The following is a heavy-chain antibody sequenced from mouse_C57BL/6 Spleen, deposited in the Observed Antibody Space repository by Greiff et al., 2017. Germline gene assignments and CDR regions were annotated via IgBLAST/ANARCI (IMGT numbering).Heavy chain of an antibody. Sequence: VQGVESGPGLVQPSQSLSITCTVSGFSLTSYGVHWVRQSPGKGLEWLGVIWRGGSTDYNAAFMSRLSITKDNSKSQVFFKMNSLQADDTAIYYCAKNFYDGYYHYYAMDYWGQGTSVTVSS. J-gene: IGHJ4*01. D-gene: IGHD2-3*01. CDR2: IWRGGST. CDR1: GFSLTSYG. V-gene: IGHV2-5*01. CDR3: AKNFYDGYYHYYAMDY.